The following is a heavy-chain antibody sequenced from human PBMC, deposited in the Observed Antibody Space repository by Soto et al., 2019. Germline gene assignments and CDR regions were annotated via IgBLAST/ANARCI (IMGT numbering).Heavy chain of an antibody. Sequence: QVQLQQWGAGLLKPSETLSLTCAVYGGSFSGYYWSWIRQPPGKGLEWIGEINHSGSTNYNPSLKGRVTISGEPFKNQFSQKLSSVTAADTAVYYCARGRLGYCSGGSCLDLDYWGQGTLVPVSS. V-gene: IGHV4-34*01. J-gene: IGHJ4*02. CDR3: ARGRLGYCSGGSCLDLDY. CDR1: GGSFSGYY. CDR2: INHSGST. D-gene: IGHD2-15*01.